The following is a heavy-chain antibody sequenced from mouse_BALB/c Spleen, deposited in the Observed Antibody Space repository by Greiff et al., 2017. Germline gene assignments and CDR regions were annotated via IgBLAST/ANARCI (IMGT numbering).Heavy chain of an antibody. CDR2: INSNGGST. CDR1: GFTFSSYY. D-gene: IGHD4-1*01. CDR3: ARRDWDYAMDY. Sequence: EVKLVESGGGLVKLGGSLKLSCAASGFTFSSYYMSWVRQTPEKRLELVAAINSNGGSTYYPDTVKGRFTISRDNAKNTLYLQMSSLKSEDTALYYCARRDWDYAMDYWGQGTSVTVSS. V-gene: IGHV5-6-2*01. J-gene: IGHJ4*01.